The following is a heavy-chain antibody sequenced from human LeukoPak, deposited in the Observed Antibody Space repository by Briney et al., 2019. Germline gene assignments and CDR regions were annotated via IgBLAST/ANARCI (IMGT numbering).Heavy chain of an antibody. CDR2: INTDGSST. CDR3: ARESNSDAFDI. V-gene: IGHV3-74*01. Sequence: GGSLRLSCAASGFTFSSYWMHWVRQAPGKGLVWVSRINTDGSSTSYADSVKGRFTISRDNAKNTLYLQMNSLRAEDTAVYYCARESNSDAFDIWGQGTMVTVSS. D-gene: IGHD4-23*01. J-gene: IGHJ3*02. CDR1: GFTFSSYW.